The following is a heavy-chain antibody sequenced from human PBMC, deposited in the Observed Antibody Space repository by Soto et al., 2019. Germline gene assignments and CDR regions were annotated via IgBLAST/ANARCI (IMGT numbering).Heavy chain of an antibody. CDR3: ARDTNCSGGSCYSFDWFDP. CDR2: SYYSGST. CDR1: GGSISSYY. J-gene: IGHJ5*02. Sequence: SETLSLTCTVSGGSISSYYWSWIRQPPGKGLEWIGYSYYSGSTNYNPSLKSRVTISVDTSKNQFSLKLSSVTAADTAVYYCARDTNCSGGSCYSFDWFDPWGQGTLVT. V-gene: IGHV4-59*01. D-gene: IGHD2-15*01.